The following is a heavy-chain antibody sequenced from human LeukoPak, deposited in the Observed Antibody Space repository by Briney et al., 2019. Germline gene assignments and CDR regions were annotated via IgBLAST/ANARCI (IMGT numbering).Heavy chain of an antibody. CDR2: INHSGST. D-gene: IGHD5-18*01. CDR1: GGSFSGYY. Sequence: PSETLSLTRAVYGGSFSGYYWSWVRQPPGKVLEWIGEINHSGSTNYNPSLKSRVTISVDTSKNQFSLKLSSVTAADTAVYYCARGRERGYSSMVQGGFDYWGQGTLVTVSS. V-gene: IGHV4-34*01. CDR3: ARGRERGYSSMVQGGFDY. J-gene: IGHJ4*02.